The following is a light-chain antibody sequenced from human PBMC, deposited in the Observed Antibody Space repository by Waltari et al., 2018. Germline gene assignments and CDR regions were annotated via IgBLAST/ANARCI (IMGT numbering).Light chain of an antibody. CDR1: KLGEKY. Sequence: SYELTQPPSVSVSPGQTASIPCPGNKLGEKYAYWYQQKPGQSPIVVIYQDTMRPSGIPERFSGSNSGNTATLTIGGTQAMDEADYYCQAWDSSTEHVVFGGGTKLTVL. J-gene: IGLJ2*01. V-gene: IGLV3-1*01. CDR2: QDT. CDR3: QAWDSSTEHVV.